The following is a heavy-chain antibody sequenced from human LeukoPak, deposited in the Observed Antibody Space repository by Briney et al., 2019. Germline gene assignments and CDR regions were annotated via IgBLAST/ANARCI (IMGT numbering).Heavy chain of an antibody. Sequence: SETLSLTCTVSGGSISSYYWSWIRQPPGKGLEWIEYIYYSGSTNYNPSLKSRVTISVDTSKNQFSLKLSSVTAADTAVYYCARVVSTPAVAGPFFDYWGQGTLVTISS. V-gene: IGHV4-59*01. J-gene: IGHJ4*02. CDR3: ARVVSTPAVAGPFFDY. CDR1: GGSISSYY. CDR2: IYYSGST. D-gene: IGHD6-19*01.